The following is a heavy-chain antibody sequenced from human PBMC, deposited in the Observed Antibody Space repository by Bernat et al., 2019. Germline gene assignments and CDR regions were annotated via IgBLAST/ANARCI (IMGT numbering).Heavy chain of an antibody. D-gene: IGHD3/OR15-3a*01. CDR3: ARDWTTQTYYYGMDV. Sequence: EVQLVESGGGLIQPGGSLRLSCAASRITVSRNYMSWVRQAPGKGLEWVSHIYSGGSTYYADSVKRRFTTSRDNSKNTLYLQMDSLRAEDTGVYYCARDWTTQTYYYGMDVWGQGTTVTVSS. J-gene: IGHJ6*02. CDR1: RITVSRNY. CDR2: IYSGGST. V-gene: IGHV3-53*01.